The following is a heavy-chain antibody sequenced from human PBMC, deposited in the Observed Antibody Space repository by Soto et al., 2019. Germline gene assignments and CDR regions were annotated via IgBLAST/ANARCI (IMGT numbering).Heavy chain of an antibody. Sequence: EVQLVESGGGLVQPGGSLRLSCAASGFTFSSYWMSWVRQAPGKVLEWVANIKQDGSEKYYVDSVKGRFTISRDNAKNSLYLQMNSLRAEDTAVYYCARADFRHYYGMDVWGQGTTVTVSS. V-gene: IGHV3-7*01. J-gene: IGHJ6*02. CDR3: ARADFRHYYGMDV. CDR2: IKQDGSEK. CDR1: GFTFSSYW.